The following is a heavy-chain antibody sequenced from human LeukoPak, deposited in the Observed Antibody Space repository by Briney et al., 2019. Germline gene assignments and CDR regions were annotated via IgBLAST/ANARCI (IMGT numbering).Heavy chain of an antibody. J-gene: IGHJ6*04. D-gene: IGHD3-10*01. CDR2: ISSSSSYI. Sequence: GGSRRLSCAASGFTFSSYSMNWVRQAPGKWMEWVSSISSSSSYIYYADSVKGRFTISRDNAKNSLYQQMNSLRAEDTAVCYCARERGVKWYEYYYYGMDVWGKETTVTVSS. V-gene: IGHV3-21*01. CDR3: ARERGVKWYEYYYYGMDV. CDR1: GFTFSSYS.